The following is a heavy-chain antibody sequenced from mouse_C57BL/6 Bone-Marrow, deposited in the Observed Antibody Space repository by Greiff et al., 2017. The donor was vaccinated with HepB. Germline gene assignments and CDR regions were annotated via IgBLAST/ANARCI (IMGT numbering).Heavy chain of an antibody. D-gene: IGHD4-1*01. CDR2: ISSGSSTI. Sequence: DVKLVESGGGLVKPGGSLKLSCAASGFTFSDYGMHWVRQAPEKGLEWVAYISSGSSTIYYADTVKGRFTISRDNAKNTLFLQMTSLRSEDTAMYYCARRRTGYYFDYWGQGTTLTVSS. CDR3: ARRRTGYYFDY. CDR1: GFTFSDYG. V-gene: IGHV5-17*01. J-gene: IGHJ2*01.